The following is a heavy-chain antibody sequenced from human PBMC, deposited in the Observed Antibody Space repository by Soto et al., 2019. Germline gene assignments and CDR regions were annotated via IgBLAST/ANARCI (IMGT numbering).Heavy chain of an antibody. J-gene: IGHJ4*02. CDR3: ARVGYYYDSSGYYLSFDY. Sequence: QVQLVQSGAEVKKPGASVKVSCKASGYTFTSYDINWVRQATGQGLEWMVWMNPNSGNTGYAQKFQGRVTMTRNTSISTAYMELSSLRSEDTAVYYCARVGYYYDSSGYYLSFDYWGQGTLVTVSS. V-gene: IGHV1-8*01. CDR1: GYTFTSYD. D-gene: IGHD3-22*01. CDR2: MNPNSGNT.